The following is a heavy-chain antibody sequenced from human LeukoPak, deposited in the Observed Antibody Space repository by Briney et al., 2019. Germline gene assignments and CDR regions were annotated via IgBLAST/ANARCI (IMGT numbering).Heavy chain of an antibody. D-gene: IGHD1-26*01. V-gene: IGHV3-64*01. Sequence: GGSLRLSCAASGFTFSSYAMHWVRQAPGKGLECVSAISSNGGSTYYANSVKGRFTISRDNAKNSLYLQMNSLRAEDTAVYYCASATGGSSFDPWGQGTLVTVSS. CDR1: GFTFSSYA. CDR2: ISSNGGST. J-gene: IGHJ5*02. CDR3: ASATGGSSFDP.